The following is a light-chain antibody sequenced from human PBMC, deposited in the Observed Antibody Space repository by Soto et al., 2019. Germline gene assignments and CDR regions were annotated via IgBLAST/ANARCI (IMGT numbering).Light chain of an antibody. CDR3: SSYTTTDPYV. J-gene: IGLJ1*01. Sequence: QSVLTQPASVSGSPGQSITISCTGTSSDFGNYNLVSWYQQHPGKVPKLILFEVNKRPSGVSGRFSGSKSGNTASLTISGLQAEDEADYYCSSYTTTDPYVFGTGTKVTVL. CDR2: EVN. V-gene: IGLV2-14*02. CDR1: SSDFGNYNL.